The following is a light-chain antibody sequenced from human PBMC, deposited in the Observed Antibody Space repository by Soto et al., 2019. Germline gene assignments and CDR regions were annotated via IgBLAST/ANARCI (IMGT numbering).Light chain of an antibody. V-gene: IGKV1-39*01. CDR2: DAS. Sequence: IESTQSPSSLAASVGDRVTITSRASQTIGTYLNWYRPKSGAAPELLIYDASTLQSGVPSRFRGGASGTDFTLTISSLQLDDFATYYCQQSYNTPLTFGQGTKVDIK. CDR1: QTIGTY. CDR3: QQSYNTPLT. J-gene: IGKJ1*01.